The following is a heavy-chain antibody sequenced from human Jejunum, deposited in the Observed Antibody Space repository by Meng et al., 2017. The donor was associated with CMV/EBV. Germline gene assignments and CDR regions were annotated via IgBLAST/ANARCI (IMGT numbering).Heavy chain of an antibody. J-gene: IGHJ4*02. CDR2: ISHDGTNQ. CDR3: AGEYQLLNTPYFES. V-gene: IGHV3-30*09. D-gene: IGHD2-2*01. Sequence: SCVTFNRYAMHWVRPAPGKGLEWVATISHDGTNQYYADSVKGRFAISRDNSKNTVSLHLSSLTTEDTAVYYCAGEYQLLNTPYFESWGQGTLVTVSS. CDR1: CVTFNRYA.